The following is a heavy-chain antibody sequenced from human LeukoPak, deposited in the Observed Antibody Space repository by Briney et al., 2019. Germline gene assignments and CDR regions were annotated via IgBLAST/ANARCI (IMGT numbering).Heavy chain of an antibody. CDR2: ISWNSGSI. CDR1: GFTFDDYA. CDR3: AKVRAVAGPGLFYYYYMDV. Sequence: AGGSLRLSCAASGFTFDDYAMHWVRQAPGKGLEWVSGISWNSGSIGYADSVKGRFTISRDNAKNSLYLQMNSLRAEDTALYYCAKVRAVAGPGLFYYYYMDVWGKGTTVTVSS. V-gene: IGHV3-9*01. D-gene: IGHD6-19*01. J-gene: IGHJ6*03.